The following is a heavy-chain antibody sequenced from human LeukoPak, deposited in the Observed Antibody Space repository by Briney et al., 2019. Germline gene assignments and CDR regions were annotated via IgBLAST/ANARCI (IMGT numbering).Heavy chain of an antibody. V-gene: IGHV4-34*01. Sequence: SETLSLTCAVYGGSFSGYYWSWIRQPPGKGLEWIGEINHSGSTNYNQSLKSRVTISVDTSKNQFSLKLSSVTAADTALYYCARVVASTSIDSWGQGTLVTVSS. J-gene: IGHJ4*02. CDR3: ARVVASTSIDS. D-gene: IGHD2-15*01. CDR1: GGSFSGYY. CDR2: INHSGST.